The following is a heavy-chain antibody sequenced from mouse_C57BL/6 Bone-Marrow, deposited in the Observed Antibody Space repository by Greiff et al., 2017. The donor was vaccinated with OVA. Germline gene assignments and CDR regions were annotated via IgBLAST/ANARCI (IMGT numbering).Heavy chain of an antibody. CDR3: ARGYYGSLYWYFDV. J-gene: IGHJ1*03. D-gene: IGHD1-1*01. CDR1: GYTFTSYW. Sequence: QVQLQQPGAELVKPGASVKLSCKASGYTFTSYWMQWVKQRPGQGLEWIGEIDPSDSYTNYNQKFKGKSTLTVDKSSSTAYMQLSSLTSEDSAVYYCARGYYGSLYWYFDVWGTGTTVTVSS. CDR2: IDPSDSYT. V-gene: IGHV1-50*01.